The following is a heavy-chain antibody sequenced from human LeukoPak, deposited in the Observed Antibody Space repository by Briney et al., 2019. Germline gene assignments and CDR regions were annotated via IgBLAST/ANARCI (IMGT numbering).Heavy chain of an antibody. D-gene: IGHD5-12*01. CDR3: ASRLRERFDS. J-gene: IGHJ4*02. Sequence: GESLKISCKGSGYSFPNYWIGWVRQMPGKGLEWLGILYPGDSDTRYSPSFQGQVTISAGKSISTAYLQWSSLKASDTAMYYCASRLRERFDSWGQGTLVTVSS. V-gene: IGHV5-51*01. CDR2: LYPGDSDT. CDR1: GYSFPNYW.